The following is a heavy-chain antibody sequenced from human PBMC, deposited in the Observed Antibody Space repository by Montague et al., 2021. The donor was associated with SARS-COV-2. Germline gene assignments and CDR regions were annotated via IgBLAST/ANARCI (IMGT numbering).Heavy chain of an antibody. Sequence: SLRLSCAASGFTFSSYAMHWVRQAPGKGLEWVAVISYDGSNKYYADSVKGRFTISRDNSKNTLYLQMNSLRAEDTAVYYCVGELLLIYGMDVWGQGTTVTASS. CDR3: VGELLLIYGMDV. J-gene: IGHJ6*02. D-gene: IGHD3-10*01. CDR1: GFTFSSYA. CDR2: ISYDGSNK. V-gene: IGHV3-30*04.